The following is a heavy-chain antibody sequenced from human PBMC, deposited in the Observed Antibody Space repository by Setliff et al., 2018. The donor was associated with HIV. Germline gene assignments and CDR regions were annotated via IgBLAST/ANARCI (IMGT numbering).Heavy chain of an antibody. CDR1: GGSLSGYY. V-gene: IGHV4-34*01. Sequence: PSETLSLTCAVYGGSLSGYYWSWIRQPPGKGLEWFGEINHSGSTNYNPSLKSRVTISLDTSKNQFFLKLSSVTAPDTAIYYCARQTWEYYDTLTGYYRSPKNFDSWGQGTLVTVSS. CDR2: INHSGST. D-gene: IGHD3-9*01. J-gene: IGHJ4*02. CDR3: ARQTWEYYDTLTGYYRSPKNFDS.